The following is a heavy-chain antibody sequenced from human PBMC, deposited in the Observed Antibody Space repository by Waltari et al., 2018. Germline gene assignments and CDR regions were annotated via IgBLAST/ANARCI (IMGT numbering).Heavy chain of an antibody. V-gene: IGHV1-69*01. Sequence: QVQLVQSGAEVKKPGSSVKVSCKASGGTFSSYALRCVRQAPGQGLEWMGGIIPIFGTANYAQKFQGRVTITADESTSTAYMELSSLRSEDTAVYYCASLYDSSSGFDYWGQGTLVTVSS. J-gene: IGHJ4*02. CDR2: IIPIFGTA. CDR3: ASLYDSSSGFDY. D-gene: IGHD3-22*01. CDR1: GGTFSSYA.